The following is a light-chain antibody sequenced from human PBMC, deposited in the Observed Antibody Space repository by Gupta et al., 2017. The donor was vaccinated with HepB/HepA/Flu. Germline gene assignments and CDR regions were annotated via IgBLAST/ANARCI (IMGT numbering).Light chain of an antibody. Sequence: ALAQPAPVSGSPGQSIPIPCPGTSIDVGGYNRVSWYQQHPGKAQNLMISEVTKRPSGISNRFSVSKSGNTASLTISVLQAEDEADYYCCSYAGSTTFVIFGGGTKLTVL. V-gene: IGLV2-23*02. CDR2: EVT. J-gene: IGLJ2*01. CDR1: SIDVGGYNR. CDR3: CSYAGSTTFVI.